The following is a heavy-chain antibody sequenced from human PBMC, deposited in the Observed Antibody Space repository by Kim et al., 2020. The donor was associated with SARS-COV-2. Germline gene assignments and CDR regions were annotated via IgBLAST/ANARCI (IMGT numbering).Heavy chain of an antibody. CDR1: GGSFSGYY. D-gene: IGHD3-10*01. Sequence: SETLSLTCAVYGGSFSGYYWSWIRQPPGKGLEWIGEINHSGSTNYNPSLKSRVTISVDTSKNQFSLKLSSVTAADTAVYYCARAPLMVRPRGYFDYWGQGTLVTVSS. J-gene: IGHJ4*02. CDR3: ARAPLMVRPRGYFDY. V-gene: IGHV4-34*01. CDR2: INHSGST.